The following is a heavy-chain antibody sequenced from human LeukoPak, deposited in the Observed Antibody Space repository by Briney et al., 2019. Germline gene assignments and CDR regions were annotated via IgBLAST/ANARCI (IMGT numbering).Heavy chain of an antibody. D-gene: IGHD3-10*01. J-gene: IGHJ5*02. CDR3: AREYGSGLVGWFDP. CDR1: GGSISSGGYY. Sequence: SQTLSLTCTVSGGSISSGGYYWSWIRQHPGKGLEWIGYIYYSGSTYYNPSLKSRVTISVDTSKNRFSLKLSSVTAADTAVYYCAREYGSGLVGWFDPWGQGTLVTVSS. CDR2: IYYSGST. V-gene: IGHV4-31*03.